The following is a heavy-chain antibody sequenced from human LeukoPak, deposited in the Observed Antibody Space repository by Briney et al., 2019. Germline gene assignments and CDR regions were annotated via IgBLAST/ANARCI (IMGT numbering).Heavy chain of an antibody. J-gene: IGHJ6*03. V-gene: IGHV4-39*07. D-gene: IGHD3-16*01. Sequence: SETLSLTCTVSGGSISSGSYYWSWIRKPAGKGLEWIGTIRHSGTTYYNPSLKSRVTISIDSSKNQFSLKLSSVTAADTAVYYCARETSQKGAHYMDVWGKGTTVTISS. CDR1: GGSISSGSYY. CDR3: ARETSQKGAHYMDV. CDR2: IRHSGTT.